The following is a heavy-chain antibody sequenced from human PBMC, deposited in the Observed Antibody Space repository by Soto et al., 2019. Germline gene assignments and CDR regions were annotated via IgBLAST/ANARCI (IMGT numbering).Heavy chain of an antibody. V-gene: IGHV2-26*01. Sequence: QVTLKESGPVLVKPTETLTLTCTVSGFSLSNARMGVSWLRQPPGKALEWLAHIFSNDEKSYSTSLKSRLTISKDTSKSQVVLTMTNMDPVDTATYYCARISECELLPGGYWGQGTLVTVSS. CDR1: GFSLSNARMG. D-gene: IGHD1-26*01. J-gene: IGHJ4*02. CDR2: IFSNDEK. CDR3: ARISECELLPGGY.